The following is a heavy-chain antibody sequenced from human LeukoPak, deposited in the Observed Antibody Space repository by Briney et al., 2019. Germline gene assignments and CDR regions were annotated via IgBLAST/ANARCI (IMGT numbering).Heavy chain of an antibody. CDR2: INWKGVSI. CDR1: GFTFDDYG. V-gene: IGHV3-20*04. Sequence: RAGGSLRLSCAASGFTFDDYGMSWVRQAPGKGLEWVAGINWKGVSIAYADSVKGRFTISRDNAKKSIFLQMNGLTGEDTAFYYCARDMNRLQQWLSSGYWGQGTLVTVSS. D-gene: IGHD5-18*01. CDR3: ARDMNRLQQWLSSGY. J-gene: IGHJ4*02.